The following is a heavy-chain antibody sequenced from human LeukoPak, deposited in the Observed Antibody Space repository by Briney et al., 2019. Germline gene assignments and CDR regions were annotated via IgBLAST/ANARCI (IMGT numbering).Heavy chain of an antibody. D-gene: IGHD5-12*01. CDR3: ARDGGGSGYDFDY. CDR2: INPNSGGT. CDR1: GYTFTGYY. Sequence: ASVKVCCKASGYTFTGYYMHWVRQAPGQGLEWMGWINPNSGGTNYAQKFQGRVTMTSDTSISTAYMELSRLRSDDTAVYYCARDGGGSGYDFDYWGQGTLVTVSS. J-gene: IGHJ4*02. V-gene: IGHV1-2*02.